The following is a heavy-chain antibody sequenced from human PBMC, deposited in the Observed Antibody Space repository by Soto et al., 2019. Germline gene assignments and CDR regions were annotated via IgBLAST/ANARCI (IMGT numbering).Heavy chain of an antibody. V-gene: IGHV4-39*01. CDR1: GGSISSYY. Sequence: SETLSLTCTVSGGSISSYYWGWIRQPPGKGLEWIGSIYYSGSTYYNPSLKSRVTISVDTSKNQFSLKLSSVTAADTAVYYCARGDPSYSSSWYGYYYYYYGMDVWGQGTTVTVSS. CDR3: ARGDPSYSSSWYGYYYYYYGMDV. CDR2: IYYSGST. J-gene: IGHJ6*02. D-gene: IGHD6-13*01.